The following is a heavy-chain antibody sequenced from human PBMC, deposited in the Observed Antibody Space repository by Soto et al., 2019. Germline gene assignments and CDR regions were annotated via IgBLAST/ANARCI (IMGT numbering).Heavy chain of an antibody. Sequence: QVQLQESGPGLVKPSGTLSLTCAVSGGSISSSNWWSWVRRPPGKGLEWIGEIYHSGSTNYNPSLKSRVTISVDKSKNEFSLKLSSVTAADTAVYYCSREQQLEDGSGWFDPWGQGTLVTVSS. J-gene: IGHJ5*02. CDR3: SREQQLEDGSGWFDP. D-gene: IGHD6-13*01. V-gene: IGHV4-4*02. CDR1: GGSISSSNW. CDR2: IYHSGST.